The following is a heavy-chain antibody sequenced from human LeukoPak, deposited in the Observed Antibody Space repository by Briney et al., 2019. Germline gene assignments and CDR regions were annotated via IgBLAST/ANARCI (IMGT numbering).Heavy chain of an antibody. J-gene: IGHJ6*03. D-gene: IGHD2-2*01. Sequence: SVKVSCKASGGTFSSYAISWVRQAPGQGLEWMGGIIPIFGTANYAQKFQGRVTITADKSTSTAYMELSSLRSEDTAVYYCAVDIVVVPAANNYYYYMDVWGKGTTVIVSS. CDR3: AVDIVVVPAANNYYYYMDV. V-gene: IGHV1-69*06. CDR1: GGTFSSYA. CDR2: IIPIFGTA.